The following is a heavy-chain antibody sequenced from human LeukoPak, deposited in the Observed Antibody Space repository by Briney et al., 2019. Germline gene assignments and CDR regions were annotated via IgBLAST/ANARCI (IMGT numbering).Heavy chain of an antibody. CDR3: ARSGPIGNFDY. J-gene: IGHJ4*02. Sequence: SQTLSLTCAISGDSVSSNSVTWNWIRQSPSRGLGWLGRTYYRSTWYNDYAVSVKSRITINPDTSKNQFSLQLNSVTPEDTAVYYCARSGPIGNFDYWGQGTLVTVSS. CDR1: GDSVSSNSVT. V-gene: IGHV6-1*01. D-gene: IGHD3-10*01. CDR2: TYYRSTWYN.